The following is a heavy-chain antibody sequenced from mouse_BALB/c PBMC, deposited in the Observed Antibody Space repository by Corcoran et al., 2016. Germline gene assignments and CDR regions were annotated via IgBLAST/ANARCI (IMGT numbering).Heavy chain of an antibody. CDR3: ANWDLYFDV. D-gene: IGHD4-1*01. V-gene: IGHV14-3*02. CDR1: GFNIKDTY. Sequence: EVQLQQSGAELVKPGASVKLSCTASGFNIKDTYMHWVKQRPEQGLEWIGRIDPANGNTKYDPKFQGKATITADISSNTAYLQLSSLTSEDTVVYYCANWDLYFDVWGAGTTVTVSS. CDR2: IDPANGNT. J-gene: IGHJ1*01.